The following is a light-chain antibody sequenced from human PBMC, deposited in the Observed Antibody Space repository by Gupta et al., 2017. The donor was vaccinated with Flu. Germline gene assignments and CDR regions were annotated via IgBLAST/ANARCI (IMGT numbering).Light chain of an antibody. J-gene: IGKJ1*01. Sequence: DVQMTQSPSSLSASVGDRVTITCRASQSVGNALNWYHQKPGKSPNLLIYAASRLHSGVPSRFSGSGSGTDFTLTIDRLQPEDFATYYWQQYFTTPTFGQGTKVEIK. CDR2: AAS. CDR1: QSVGNA. V-gene: IGKV1-39*01. CDR3: QQYFTTPT.